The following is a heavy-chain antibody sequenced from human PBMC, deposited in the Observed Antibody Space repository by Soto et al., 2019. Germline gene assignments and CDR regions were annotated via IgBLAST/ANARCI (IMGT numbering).Heavy chain of an antibody. J-gene: IGHJ6*02. CDR3: AKGRSYYYYYGVDV. CDR1: GFTVRINF. Sequence: PGGSLRFSCAASGFTVRINFMSWVRQAPGKGLEWVSIIYNGDTTYYADSVKGRFIISRDKSKNTLYLQMNSLRAEDTAVYYCAKGRSYYYYYGVDVWGQGTTVTVS. CDR2: IYNGDTT. V-gene: IGHV3-66*01.